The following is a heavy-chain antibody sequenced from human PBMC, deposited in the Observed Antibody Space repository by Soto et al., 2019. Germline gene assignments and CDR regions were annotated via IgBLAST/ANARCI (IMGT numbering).Heavy chain of an antibody. Sequence: PSQTLSLTCAISVDSVSSNSAAWNWIRQSPSRGLEWLGRTYYRSKWYNDYAVSVKSRITINPDTSKNQFSLQLNSVTPEDTAVYYCASEFLAADGTSEYGMDVWGQGTTVTVS. V-gene: IGHV6-1*01. CDR1: VDSVSSNSAA. CDR2: TYYRSKWYN. D-gene: IGHD6-13*01. J-gene: IGHJ6*02. CDR3: ASEFLAADGTSEYGMDV.